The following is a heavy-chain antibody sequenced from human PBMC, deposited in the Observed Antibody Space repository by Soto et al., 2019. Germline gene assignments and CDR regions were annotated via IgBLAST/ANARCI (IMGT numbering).Heavy chain of an antibody. V-gene: IGHV3-23*01. CDR1: EFSFSSYA. D-gene: IGHD3-3*01. CDR2: ISGSGDTT. J-gene: IGHJ4*02. CDR3: AKATALFGVVILPFDY. Sequence: PGGSLRLSCAASEFSFSSYAMNWVRQVPGKGLEWVSAISGSGDTTYYADSVKGRFTISRDNSKYTLFLQMHSLRVEDTAVYYCAKATALFGVVILPFDYWGQGTLVTVSS.